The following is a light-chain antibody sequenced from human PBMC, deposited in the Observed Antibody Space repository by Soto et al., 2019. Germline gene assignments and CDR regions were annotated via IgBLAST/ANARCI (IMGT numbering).Light chain of an antibody. V-gene: IGLV2-8*01. J-gene: IGLJ1*01. CDR1: SSDVGGYNY. CDR2: EVS. Sequence: SALTQPPSASGSPGQSVTISCTGTSSDVGGYNYVSWYQQHPGKAPKLMIYEVSKRPSGVPDRFSGSKSGNTASLTVSGLQAEDEADYYCSSYAGSNKLGVFGTGTKLTVL. CDR3: SSYAGSNKLGV.